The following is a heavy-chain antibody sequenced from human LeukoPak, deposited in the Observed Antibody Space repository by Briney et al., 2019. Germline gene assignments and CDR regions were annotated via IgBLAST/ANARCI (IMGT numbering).Heavy chain of an antibody. CDR1: RFTFSSYS. Sequence: QAGGSLRLSCAGSRFTFSSYSMNWVRQAPGKGPEWVSYINSGSSTIYYADSVKGRFTISRDNAKNSLYLQMNSLRGEDTAVYYCARDGVVVAGTRRAFDIWGQGTMVTVSS. D-gene: IGHD6-19*01. CDR2: INSGSSTI. J-gene: IGHJ3*02. V-gene: IGHV3-48*01. CDR3: ARDGVVVAGTRRAFDI.